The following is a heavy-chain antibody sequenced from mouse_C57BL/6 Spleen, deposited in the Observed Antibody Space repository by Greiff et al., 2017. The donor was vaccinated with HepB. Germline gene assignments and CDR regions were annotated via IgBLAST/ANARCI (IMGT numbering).Heavy chain of an antibody. Sequence: EVHLVESGGGLVKPGGSLKLSCAASGFTFSDYGMHWVRQAPEKGLEWVAYISSGSSTIYYADTVKGRFTISRDNAKNTLFLQMTSLRSEDTAMYYCARGHYYGSSLWYFDVWGTGTTVTVSS. D-gene: IGHD1-1*01. V-gene: IGHV5-17*01. CDR3: ARGHYYGSSLWYFDV. CDR2: ISSGSSTI. CDR1: GFTFSDYG. J-gene: IGHJ1*03.